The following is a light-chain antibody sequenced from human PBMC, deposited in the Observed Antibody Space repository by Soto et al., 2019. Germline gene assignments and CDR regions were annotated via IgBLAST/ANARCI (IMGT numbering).Light chain of an antibody. CDR1: QSLSGW. CDR2: KTS. Sequence: DIQMTQSPSTLSASVGDRVTITCRASQSLSGWLAWYQQKPGKAPKLLIYKTSTLESGVPARFSGSGSGTDFTRTISSLQPDDFATYDCKQYNCLYTSGEGTKMEMK. V-gene: IGKV1-5*03. CDR3: KQYNCLYT. J-gene: IGKJ2*01.